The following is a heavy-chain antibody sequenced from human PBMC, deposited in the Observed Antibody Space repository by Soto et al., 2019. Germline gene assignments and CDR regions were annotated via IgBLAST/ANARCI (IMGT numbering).Heavy chain of an antibody. J-gene: IGHJ4*02. D-gene: IGHD5-18*01. Sequence: PGGSLRLSCVASGFTFSRYGIHWVRQAPGKGLEWVAGVSKDGNNKDYADSVKGRCTISRETGKNTVYLQVNRLRAEDTAVYYCAKDGYSYKYYFDYWGQGTLVTVSS. CDR3: AKDGYSYKYYFDY. CDR1: GFTFSRYG. V-gene: IGHV3-30*18. CDR2: VSKDGNNK.